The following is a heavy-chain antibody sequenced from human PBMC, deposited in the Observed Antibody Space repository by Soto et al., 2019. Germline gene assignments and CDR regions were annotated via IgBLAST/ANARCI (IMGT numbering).Heavy chain of an antibody. CDR3: AKEGPITNWYFDY. Sequence: QVQLVESGGGVVQPGRSLRLSCAASGFTFSSYGMHWVRQAPGKGLGWVTVISYDGKVAYYADSVKGRFTISRDNSKNTLYLQVNSLRTEDKAMYYCAKEGPITNWYFDYWGQGTLVTVSS. CDR2: ISYDGKVA. V-gene: IGHV3-30*18. CDR1: GFTFSSYG. J-gene: IGHJ4*02. D-gene: IGHD1-1*01.